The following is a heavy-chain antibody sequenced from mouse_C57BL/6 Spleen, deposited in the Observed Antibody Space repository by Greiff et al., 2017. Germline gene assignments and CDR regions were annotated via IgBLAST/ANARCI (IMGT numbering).Heavy chain of an antibody. CDR2: IDPSDSYT. Sequence: QVQLQQPGAELVKPGASVKLSCKASGYTFTSYWMQWVKQRPGQGLEWIGEIDPSDSYTNYNQKFKGKATLTVDTSSSTAYMQLSSLTSEDSAVYYWASSSGLREDYWGQGTTLTVSS. CDR1: GYTFTSYW. CDR3: ASSSGLREDY. V-gene: IGHV1-50*01. D-gene: IGHD3-2*02. J-gene: IGHJ2*01.